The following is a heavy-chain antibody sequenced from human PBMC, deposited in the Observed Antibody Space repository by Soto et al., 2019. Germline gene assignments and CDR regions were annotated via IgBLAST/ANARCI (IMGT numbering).Heavy chain of an antibody. CDR1: GFTFIDYA. V-gene: IGHV3-23*01. CDR2: ISSSGTYI. D-gene: IGHD4-17*01. J-gene: IGHJ4*02. CDR3: ARARPPHFTVVFDY. Sequence: GGSLRLSCAASGFTFIDYAMNWVRQAPGKGLEWISGISSSGTYIYYADSVKGRFTISRDSSVYLQMNSLRVEDTAIYYCARARPPHFTVVFDYWGQGTLVTVSS.